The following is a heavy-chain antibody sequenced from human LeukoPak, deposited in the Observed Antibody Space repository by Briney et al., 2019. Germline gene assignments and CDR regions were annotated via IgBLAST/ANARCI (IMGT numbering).Heavy chain of an antibody. Sequence: GGSLRLSCAASGFTFSSYAMSWVCQAPGKGLEWVSTISGGGGSTYYADSVKGRFTISRDNSKNTLYLQMNSLRAEDTAVYYCAKDQDITTGFDYWGQGTLVTVSS. CDR2: ISGGGGST. V-gene: IGHV3-23*01. CDR3: AKDQDITTGFDY. CDR1: GFTFSSYA. J-gene: IGHJ4*02. D-gene: IGHD1-1*01.